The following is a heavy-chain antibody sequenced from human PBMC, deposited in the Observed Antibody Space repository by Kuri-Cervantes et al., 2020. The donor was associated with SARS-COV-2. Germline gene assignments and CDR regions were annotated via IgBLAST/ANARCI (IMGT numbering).Heavy chain of an antibody. J-gene: IGHJ2*01. D-gene: IGHD3-22*01. CDR3: ARDLDGYYYARSGYYFGRAPPKHWHFDL. CDR2: IKQDGSEK. Sequence: GGSLRLSCAASGFTFSNYWMSWVRQSPDKGLEWVANIKQDGSEKYYVDSVKGRFIISRDNAKNSLYLQMNSLRAEDTAVYYCARDLDGYYYARSGYYFGRAPPKHWHFDLWGRGTLVTVSS. CDR1: GFTFSNYW. V-gene: IGHV3-7*04.